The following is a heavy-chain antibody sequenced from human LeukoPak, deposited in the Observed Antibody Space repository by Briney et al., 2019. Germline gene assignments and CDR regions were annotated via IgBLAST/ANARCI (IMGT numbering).Heavy chain of an antibody. CDR2: IYSDNT. Sequence: GGSLRLSCTVSGFTVSSNSMSWVRQAPGKGLEWVSFIYSDNTHYSDSVKCRFTISRDNSKNTLYLKMNSLRAEDTAVYYCARRAGAYSHPYDYWGQGTLVTVSS. V-gene: IGHV3-53*01. CDR3: ARRAGAYSHPYDY. J-gene: IGHJ4*02. CDR1: GFTVSSNS. D-gene: IGHD4-23*01.